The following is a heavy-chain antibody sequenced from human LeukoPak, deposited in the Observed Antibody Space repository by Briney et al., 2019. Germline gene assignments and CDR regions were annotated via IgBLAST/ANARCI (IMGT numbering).Heavy chain of an antibody. V-gene: IGHV4-30-2*01. CDR1: GGSISSGGYS. CDR2: IYHSGST. J-gene: IGHJ6*04. CDR3: ARCQGSSPLYYYGMDV. D-gene: IGHD2-15*01. Sequence: SQTLSLTCAVSGGSISSGGYSCSWIGQPPGKGLEWIGYIYHSGSTYYNPSLKSRVTISVDRSKNQFSLKLSSVTAADTAVYYCARCQGSSPLYYYGMDVWGKGTTVTVSS.